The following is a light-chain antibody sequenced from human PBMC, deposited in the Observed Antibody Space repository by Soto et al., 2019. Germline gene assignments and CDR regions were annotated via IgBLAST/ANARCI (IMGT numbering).Light chain of an antibody. V-gene: IGKV3-15*01. CDR3: QQYNNWPLA. J-gene: IGKJ1*01. CDR1: QSVSSN. CDR2: GAS. Sequence: EIVMTQSPATLSVSPGERATLSCRASQSVSSNLAWYQQKLGQAPRLLIYGASTRATGIPARFSGSGSGTEFTLTISSLQSEDFAVYSCQQYNNWPLAFGQGTKVEIK.